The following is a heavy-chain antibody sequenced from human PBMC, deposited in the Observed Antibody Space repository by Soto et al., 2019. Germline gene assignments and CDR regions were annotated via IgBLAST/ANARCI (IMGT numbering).Heavy chain of an antibody. J-gene: IGHJ6*02. V-gene: IGHV3-9*01. Sequence: PCVSQKIPCAVSGLKFEGYAMRRFRQAPGKGLEWVSGISWNSGIIGYADSVKGRFTISRDNAENSLYLQMNSLRAEDTAVYYCARDRIQLERRYYYYGMDVWGQGTTVTVSS. CDR2: ISWNSGII. CDR3: ARDRIQLERRYYYYGMDV. CDR1: GLKFEGYA. D-gene: IGHD1-1*01.